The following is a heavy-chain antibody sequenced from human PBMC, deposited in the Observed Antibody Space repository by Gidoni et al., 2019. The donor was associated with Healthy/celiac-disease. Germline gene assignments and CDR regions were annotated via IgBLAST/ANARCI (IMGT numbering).Heavy chain of an antibody. CDR3: ARDSGILYYYYGMDV. CDR1: GYSISSGYY. D-gene: IGHD1-26*01. CDR2: IYHRGST. Sequence: QVPLQESGPGPVEPSETLSLTCAVSGYSISSGYYWGWIRQPPGKGLEWIGSIYHRGSTYYYPSLKSRVTISVDTSKNQFSLKLSSVTAADTAVYYCARDSGILYYYYGMDVWGQGTTVTVSS. V-gene: IGHV4-38-2*02. J-gene: IGHJ6*02.